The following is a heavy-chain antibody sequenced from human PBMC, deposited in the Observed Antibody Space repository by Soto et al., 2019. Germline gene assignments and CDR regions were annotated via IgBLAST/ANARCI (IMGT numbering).Heavy chain of an antibody. CDR1: GFTFSSYA. Sequence: GGSLRLSCAASGFTFSSYAMSWVRQAPGKGLEWVSAISGSGGRTYYADSVKGRFTISRDNSKNTLYLQMNSLRAEDTAVYYCAKALLVRGGTYYYGMDVWGQGTTVTVSS. V-gene: IGHV3-23*01. CDR3: AKALLVRGGTYYYGMDV. D-gene: IGHD3-16*01. J-gene: IGHJ6*02. CDR2: ISGSGGRT.